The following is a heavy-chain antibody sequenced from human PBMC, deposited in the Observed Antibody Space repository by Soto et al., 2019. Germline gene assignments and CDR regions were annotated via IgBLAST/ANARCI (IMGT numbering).Heavy chain of an antibody. CDR1: GGSVSSGSYY. V-gene: IGHV4-61*01. J-gene: IGHJ4*02. Sequence: QVQLQESGPGLVKPSETLSLTCTVSGGSVSSGSYYWSWIRQPPGKGLEWIGYIDYSGSTNYNPSLKSRVTISVDTAKNQFSRKLSSVTAADTAVYYCARDSWDGDYARWGQGTLVTVSS. D-gene: IGHD4-17*01. CDR3: ARDSWDGDYAR. CDR2: IDYSGST.